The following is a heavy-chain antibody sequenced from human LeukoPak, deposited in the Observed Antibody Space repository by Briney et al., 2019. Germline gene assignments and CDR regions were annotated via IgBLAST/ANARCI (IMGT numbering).Heavy chain of an antibody. J-gene: IGHJ5*02. CDR1: GGSFSGYY. Sequence: PSETLSLTCAVYGGSFSGYYWSRIRQPPGKGLEWIGEINHSGSTNYNPSLKSRVTISVDTSKNQFSLKLSSVTAADTAVYYCARGPNTDIVVVPAAREGDGQKLNWFDPWGQGTLVTVSS. CDR2: INHSGST. CDR3: ARGPNTDIVVVPAAREGDGQKLNWFDP. D-gene: IGHD2-2*01. V-gene: IGHV4-34*01.